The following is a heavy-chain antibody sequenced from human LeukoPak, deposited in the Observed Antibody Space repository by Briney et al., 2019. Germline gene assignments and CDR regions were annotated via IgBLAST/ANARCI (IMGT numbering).Heavy chain of an antibody. V-gene: IGHV3-7*01. D-gene: IGHD3-22*01. J-gene: IGHJ4*02. Sequence: PGGSLRLSCAASGFTFSSYGMSWVRQAPGKGLEWVANIKQDGSEKYYVDSVKGRFTISRDNAKNSLYLQMNSLRAEDTAVYYCARDEYYYDGSGYHDYWGQGTLVTVSS. CDR2: IKQDGSEK. CDR3: ARDEYYYDGSGYHDY. CDR1: GFTFSSYG.